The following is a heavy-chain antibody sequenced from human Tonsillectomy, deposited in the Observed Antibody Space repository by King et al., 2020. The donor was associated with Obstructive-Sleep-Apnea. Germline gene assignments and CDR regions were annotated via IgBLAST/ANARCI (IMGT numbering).Heavy chain of an antibody. V-gene: IGHV3-7*01. D-gene: IGHD6-19*01. CDR3: ARGGYRSGWNLYY. Sequence: VQLVESGGGLVQPGGSLRLSCAASGFTFSSSWMSWVRQAPGRGLEWVANIEQDGSEKNYVDSVKGRFTISRDNAKNSLYLQMNSLRAEDTAVYYCARGGYRSGWNLYYWGQGTLVTVSS. CDR2: IEQDGSEK. CDR1: GFTFSSSW. J-gene: IGHJ4*02.